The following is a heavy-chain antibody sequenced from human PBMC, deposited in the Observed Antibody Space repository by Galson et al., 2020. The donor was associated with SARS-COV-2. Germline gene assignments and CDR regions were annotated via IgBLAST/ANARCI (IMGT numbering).Heavy chain of an antibody. CDR3: AYNRQGYPVNS. CDR1: GGSITSGRYF. CDR2: IYSSGGT. D-gene: IGHD5-12*01. J-gene: IGHJ5*02. Sequence: SETLSLTCTVSGGSITSGRYFWTWIRQPAGKGLEWIGRIYSSGGTDYNPSLKSRVTISVDTSKNQFSLTLNSVTAADSAVYYCAYNRQGYPVNSWGQGTLVTVSS. V-gene: IGHV4-61*02.